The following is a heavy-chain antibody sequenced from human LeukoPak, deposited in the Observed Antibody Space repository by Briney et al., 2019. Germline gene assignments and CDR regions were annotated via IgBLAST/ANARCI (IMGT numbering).Heavy chain of an antibody. Sequence: PGGSLRLSCAASGFTFSDYSMNWVRQAPGKGLEWVSSISDDSNYIYYADSVKGRFTISRDNAKNSLYLQMNSLRAEDTAVYYCAKEHSDYGDIDYWGQGTLVTVSS. CDR3: AKEHSDYGDIDY. J-gene: IGHJ4*02. D-gene: IGHD4-17*01. CDR2: ISDDSNYI. V-gene: IGHV3-21*01. CDR1: GFTFSDYS.